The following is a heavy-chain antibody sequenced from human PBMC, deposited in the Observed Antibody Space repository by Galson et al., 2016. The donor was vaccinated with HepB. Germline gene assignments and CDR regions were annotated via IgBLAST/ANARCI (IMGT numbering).Heavy chain of an antibody. J-gene: IGHJ5*02. CDR3: ARMFGSGWYVGWTGFDP. CDR2: ISSSSNYI. V-gene: IGHV3-21*04. CDR1: GFTFSSYS. D-gene: IGHD6-19*01. Sequence: SLRLSCAASGFTFSSYSMNWVRQAPGKGLEWVSSISSSSNYIYYADSVKGRFTISRDNAKNSLYLQMSSLRAEDTAVYSCARMFGSGWYVGWTGFDPWGQGTLVTVSS.